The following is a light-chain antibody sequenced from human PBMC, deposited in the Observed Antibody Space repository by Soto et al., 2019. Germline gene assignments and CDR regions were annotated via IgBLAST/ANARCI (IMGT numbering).Light chain of an antibody. CDR1: SSNIGAGYD. J-gene: IGLJ3*02. Sequence: QSVLTQSPPVSGAPGQRVTISCTGSSSNIGAGYDVHWYQQLPGTAPKLLIYGNDQRPSGVPDRFSGSKSGTSASLAISGLQSEDEADYYCAAWDDSLKEVFGGGTKLTVL. V-gene: IGLV1-44*01. CDR3: AAWDDSLKEV. CDR2: GND.